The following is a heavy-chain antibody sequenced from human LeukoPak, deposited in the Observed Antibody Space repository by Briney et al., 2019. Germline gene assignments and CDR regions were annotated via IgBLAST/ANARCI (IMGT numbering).Heavy chain of an antibody. D-gene: IGHD3-10*01. Sequence: GGSLRLSCAASGFTFSSYAMHRVRQAPGKGLEWVAFISYDGNNKYYADSVKGRFTISRDNSKNTLYLQMNSLRAEDTAVYHCXRDXEFGFTMVRGXXIXXFDY. CDR3: XRDXEFGFTMVRGXXIXXFDY. J-gene: IGHJ4*01. V-gene: IGHV3-30-3*01. CDR1: GFTFSSYA. CDR2: ISYDGNNK.